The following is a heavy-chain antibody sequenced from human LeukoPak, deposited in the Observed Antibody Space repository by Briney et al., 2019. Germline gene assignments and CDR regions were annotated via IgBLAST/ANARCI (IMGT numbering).Heavy chain of an antibody. CDR3: AKGYCSSTGCYGYYYYGMDV. Sequence: GGSLRLSCAASGFTFSSYTMNWVRQAPGKGLEWVSSISSSSSSYIYYADSVKGRFTISRDNAKNSLYLQMNSLRAEDTAVYYCAKGYCSSTGCYGYYYYGMDVWGQGTTVTVSS. CDR2: ISSSSSSYI. V-gene: IGHV3-21*01. J-gene: IGHJ6*02. D-gene: IGHD2-2*01. CDR1: GFTFSSYT.